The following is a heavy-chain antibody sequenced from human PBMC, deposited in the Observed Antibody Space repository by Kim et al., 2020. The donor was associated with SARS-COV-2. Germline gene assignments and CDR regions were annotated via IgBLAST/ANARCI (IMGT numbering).Heavy chain of an antibody. CDR1: GYTFTGYY. J-gene: IGHJ3*02. Sequence: ASVKVSCKASGYTFTGYYMHWVRQAPGQGLEWMGWINPNSGGTNYAQKFQGRVTMTRDTSISTAYMELSRLRSDDTAVYYCARVRDHDYGDLDAFDIWGQGTMVTVSS. V-gene: IGHV1-2*02. CDR2: INPNSGGT. CDR3: ARVRDHDYGDLDAFDI. D-gene: IGHD4-17*01.